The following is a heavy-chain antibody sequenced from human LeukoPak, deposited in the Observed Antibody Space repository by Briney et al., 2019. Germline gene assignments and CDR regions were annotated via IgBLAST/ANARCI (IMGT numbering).Heavy chain of an antibody. V-gene: IGHV4-30-2*01. Sequence: SQTLSLTCAVSGGSISSGGYSWSWIRQPPGKGLEWIGYIYHSGSTYYNPSLKSRVTISVDRSKNQFSLKPSSVTAADTAVYYCARGAKHPMYYDFWSGYWVFDYWGQGTLVTVSS. J-gene: IGHJ4*02. CDR2: IYHSGST. D-gene: IGHD3-3*01. CDR1: GGSISSGGYS. CDR3: ARGAKHPMYYDFWSGYWVFDY.